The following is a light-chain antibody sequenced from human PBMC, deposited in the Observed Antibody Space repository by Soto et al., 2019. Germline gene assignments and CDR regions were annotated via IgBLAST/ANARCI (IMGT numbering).Light chain of an antibody. CDR3: QQRSNWPRT. CDR1: QSVSSGY. V-gene: IGKV3D-20*02. CDR2: GAS. J-gene: IGKJ1*01. Sequence: EIVLTQSPGTLSLSPGERATLSCRASQSVSSGYLAWYQQKPGQAPRLLIYGASSRATGIPDRFSGSGSGTDFTPTSSSLEPEDFAVYYCQQRSNWPRTFGQGTKVDIK.